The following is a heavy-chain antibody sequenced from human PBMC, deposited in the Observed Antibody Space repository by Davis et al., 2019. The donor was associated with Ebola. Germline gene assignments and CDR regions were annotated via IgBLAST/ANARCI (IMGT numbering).Heavy chain of an antibody. CDR1: GFTFSSYA. D-gene: IGHD6-13*01. V-gene: IGHV3-23*01. J-gene: IGHJ6*02. Sequence: GESLKISCAASGFTFSSYAMSWVRQAPGKGLEWVSAISGSGGSTYYAYSVKGRFTISRDNSKNTLYLQMNSLRAEDTAVYYCAKDSVGSSNYYYYGMDVWGQGTTVTVSS. CDR2: ISGSGGST. CDR3: AKDSVGSSNYYYYGMDV.